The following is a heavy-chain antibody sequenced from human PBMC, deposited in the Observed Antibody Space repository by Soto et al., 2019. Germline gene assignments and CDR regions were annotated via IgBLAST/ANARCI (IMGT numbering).Heavy chain of an antibody. V-gene: IGHV1-2*02. CDR1: GYTFTGYY. CDR3: ARGRGVGVVVVAATRDTLLMDV. Sequence: ASVKVSCKASGYTFTGYYMHWVRQAPGQGLEWMGWINPNSGGTNYAQKFQGRVTMTRDTSISTAYMELSRLRSDDTAVYYCARGRGVGVVVVAATRDTLLMDVWGQGTTVTVS. CDR2: INPNSGGT. J-gene: IGHJ6*02. D-gene: IGHD2-15*01.